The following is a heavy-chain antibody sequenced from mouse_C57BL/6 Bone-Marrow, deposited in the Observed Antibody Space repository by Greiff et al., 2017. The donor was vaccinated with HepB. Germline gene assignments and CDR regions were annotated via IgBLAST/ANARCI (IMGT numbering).Heavy chain of an antibody. V-gene: IGHV1-15*01. CDR3: TRPSTRITTGGYYFDY. CDR2: IDPETGGT. J-gene: IGHJ2*01. CDR1: GYTFTDYE. D-gene: IGHD2-4*01. Sequence: VQLQQSGAELVRPGASVTLSCKASGYTFTDYEMHWVKQTPVHGLEWIGAIDPETGGTAYNQKFKGKAILTADKSSSTAYMELRSLTSEDSAVYYCTRPSTRITTGGYYFDYWGQGTTLTVSS.